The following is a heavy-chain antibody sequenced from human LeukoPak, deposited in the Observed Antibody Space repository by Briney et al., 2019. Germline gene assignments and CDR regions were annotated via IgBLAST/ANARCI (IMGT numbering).Heavy chain of an antibody. D-gene: IGHD5-24*01. Sequence: KTSQTLSLTCTVSGGSISSGSYYWSWIRRPAWKGLEWIGRIYTSGSTNYNPSLKSRVTISVDTSKNQFSLKLSSVTAADTAVYYCARELATMLYYFDCWGQGTLVTVSS. CDR3: ARELATMLYYFDC. CDR1: GGSISSGSYY. V-gene: IGHV4-61*02. CDR2: IYTSGST. J-gene: IGHJ4*02.